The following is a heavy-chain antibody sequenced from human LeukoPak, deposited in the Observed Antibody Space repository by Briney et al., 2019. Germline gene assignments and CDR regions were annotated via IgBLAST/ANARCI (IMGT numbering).Heavy chain of an antibody. CDR3: ARDCMHRFLEWFDYYYYYYMDV. J-gene: IGHJ6*03. CDR1: GYTFSSYA. Sequence: PGGSLRLSCAASGYTFSSYAMSWVRQAPGKGLEWVSAISGSGGSTYYADSVKGRFTISRDNSKNTLYLQMNSLRAEDTAVYYCARDCMHRFLEWFDYYYYYYMDVWGKGTTVTVSS. D-gene: IGHD3-3*01. CDR2: ISGSGGST. V-gene: IGHV3-23*01.